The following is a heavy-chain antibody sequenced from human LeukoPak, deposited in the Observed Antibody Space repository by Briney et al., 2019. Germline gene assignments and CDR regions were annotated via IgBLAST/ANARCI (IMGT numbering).Heavy chain of an antibody. Sequence: SVKVSCKASGGTFSSYAISWVRQAPGQGLEWMGRIIPILGIANYAQKFQGRVTITADKSTRTAYMELSSLRSEDTAVYYCARGGSIAAAGTYSYYGMDVWGQGTTVTVSS. CDR1: GGTFSSYA. CDR2: IIPILGIA. J-gene: IGHJ6*02. D-gene: IGHD6-13*01. CDR3: ARGGSIAAAGTYSYYGMDV. V-gene: IGHV1-69*04.